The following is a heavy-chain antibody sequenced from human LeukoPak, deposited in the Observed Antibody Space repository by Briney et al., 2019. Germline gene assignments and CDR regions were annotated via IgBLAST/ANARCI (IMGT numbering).Heavy chain of an antibody. CDR1: GFTFSSYA. V-gene: IGHV3-64*01. J-gene: IGHJ4*02. D-gene: IGHD6-19*01. Sequence: PGVSLRLSCAASGFTFSSYAMHWVRQAPGKGLEYVSAISSNGGSTYYANSVKGRFTISRDNSKNTLYLQMGSLRAEDMAVYYCARSAVAEFRFDYWGQGTLVTVSS. CDR3: ARSAVAEFRFDY. CDR2: ISSNGGST.